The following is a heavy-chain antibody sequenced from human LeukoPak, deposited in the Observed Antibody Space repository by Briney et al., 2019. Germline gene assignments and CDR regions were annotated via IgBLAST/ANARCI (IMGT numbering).Heavy chain of an antibody. CDR1: GGSISSGDYY. V-gene: IGHV4-30-4*01. D-gene: IGHD5-18*01. Sequence: SQTLSLTCTVSGGSISSGDYYWSWIRQPPGKGLEWIGYISYSGSTYYNPSLKSRVTISVDTSKNQFSLKLSSVTAADTAPYYCARVGRYTYGYSSPYSFDYWGQGTLVTVSS. J-gene: IGHJ4*02. CDR2: ISYSGST. CDR3: ARVGRYTYGYSSPYSFDY.